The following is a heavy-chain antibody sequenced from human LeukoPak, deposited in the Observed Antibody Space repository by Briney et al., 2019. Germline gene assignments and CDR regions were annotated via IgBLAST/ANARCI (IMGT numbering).Heavy chain of an antibody. Sequence: PSETLSLTCTVSGGSISSYYWSWIRQPPGKGLEWFGYIYYSGSTNYNPSRKSRVTISVDTFKNQFSLKLSSVTAADTGVYYCARHLRVVVITPTWFDPWGQGTLVAVSS. J-gene: IGHJ5*02. CDR2: IYYSGST. D-gene: IGHD3-22*01. CDR1: GGSISSYY. CDR3: ARHLRVVVITPTWFDP. V-gene: IGHV4-59*01.